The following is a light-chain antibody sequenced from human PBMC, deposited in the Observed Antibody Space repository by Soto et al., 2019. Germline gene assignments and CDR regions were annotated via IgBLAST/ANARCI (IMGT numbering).Light chain of an antibody. J-gene: IGLJ2*01. CDR1: SSNIGSNY. Sequence: QLVLTQPPSASGTPGQRITISCSGGSSNIGSNYVYWYQHLPGTAPKLLMYKNNQRPSGVPDRFSGSKSGTSASLAIDGLRSEDEADYYCASRDDSLSGVVFGGGTKVTVL. CDR2: KNN. V-gene: IGLV1-47*01. CDR3: ASRDDSLSGVV.